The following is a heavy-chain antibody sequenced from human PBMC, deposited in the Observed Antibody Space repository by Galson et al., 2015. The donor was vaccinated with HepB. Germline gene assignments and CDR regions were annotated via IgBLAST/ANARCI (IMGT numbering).Heavy chain of an antibody. J-gene: IGHJ4*02. Sequence: SLRLSCAASGFTFSSYWMSWVRQAPGKGLEWVANIKQDGSEKYYVDSVKGRFTISRDNAKNSLYLQMNSLRAEDTAVYYCARESLNYGDPTGFDYWGQGTLVTVSS. CDR1: GFTFSSYW. D-gene: IGHD4-17*01. CDR3: ARESLNYGDPTGFDY. CDR2: IKQDGSEK. V-gene: IGHV3-7*03.